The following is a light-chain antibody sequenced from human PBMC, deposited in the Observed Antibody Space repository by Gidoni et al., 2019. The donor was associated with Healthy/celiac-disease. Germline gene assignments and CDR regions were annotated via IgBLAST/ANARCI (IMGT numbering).Light chain of an antibody. CDR1: QSVSSY. Sequence: EIVLTQSPATLSLSPGERATLSCRASQSVSSYLAWYQQKPGQAPRLLIYDASNRATGIPARFSCSGSGTDFTLTISSLEPEDFAVYYCQQRSNWPSITFGQXTRLEIK. CDR2: DAS. J-gene: IGKJ5*01. V-gene: IGKV3-11*01. CDR3: QQRSNWPSIT.